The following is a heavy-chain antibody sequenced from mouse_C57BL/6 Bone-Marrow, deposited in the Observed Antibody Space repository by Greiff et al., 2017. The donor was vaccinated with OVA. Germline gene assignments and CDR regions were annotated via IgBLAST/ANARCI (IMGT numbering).Heavy chain of an antibody. V-gene: IGHV1-80*01. CDR1: GYASSNYW. CDR3: ARGAY. CDR2: IYPGDGDI. Sequence: VKLVESGAELVKPGASVKISCKASGYASSNYWMNWVKQRPGKGLGWIGQIYPGDGDINYNGKFKGKATLTADKSSSTAYMQFSSLTSEDSAVYFCARGAYWGQGTTLTVSS. J-gene: IGHJ2*01.